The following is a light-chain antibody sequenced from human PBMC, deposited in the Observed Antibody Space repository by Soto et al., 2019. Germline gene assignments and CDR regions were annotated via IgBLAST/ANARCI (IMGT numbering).Light chain of an antibody. CDR2: GAS. Sequence: IVITPSPSSMCTSXGGGAPLAXXXSQSVRGNLAWYQQNPGQSPRLLIYGASSRATGIPARFSGSGSGTEFTLTISSLQSEDFAVYYCQQYNNWPFITFGQGTRLEIK. V-gene: IGKV3-15*01. J-gene: IGKJ5*01. CDR1: QSVRGN. CDR3: QQYNNWPFIT.